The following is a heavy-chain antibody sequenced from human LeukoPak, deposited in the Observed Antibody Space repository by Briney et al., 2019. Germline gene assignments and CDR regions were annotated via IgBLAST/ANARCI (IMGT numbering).Heavy chain of an antibody. Sequence: ASVKVSCKSSGYTFTGYYIHWVRQAPGQGLEWIGCINPNSGTDDTNYAQKFQGRVTMTRDTSINTAYMELSRLRSDDTAVYYCARGGVNNWFDPWGQGTLVTVSS. D-gene: IGHD1-26*01. CDR3: ARGGVNNWFDP. CDR2: INPNSGTDDT. V-gene: IGHV1-2*02. CDR1: GYTFTGYY. J-gene: IGHJ5*02.